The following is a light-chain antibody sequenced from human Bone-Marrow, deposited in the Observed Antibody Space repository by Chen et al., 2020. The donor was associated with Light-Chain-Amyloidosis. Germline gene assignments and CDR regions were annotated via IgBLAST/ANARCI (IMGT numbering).Light chain of an antibody. CDR2: DVS. CDR3: SSYTASSFYV. CDR1: STDVGGYNY. Sequence: QSALTQPASVSGSPGQTITISCTGTSTDVGGYNYVSWYQQHPGKAPKLMIYDVSTRPSGVSRRFSGSKSGTTASLTISGLQAEDEADYYCSSYTASSFYVFGTATTVTGL. V-gene: IGLV2-14*03. J-gene: IGLJ1*01.